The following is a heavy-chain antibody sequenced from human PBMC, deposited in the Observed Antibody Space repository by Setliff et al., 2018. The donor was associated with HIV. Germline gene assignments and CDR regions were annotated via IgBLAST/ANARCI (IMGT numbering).Heavy chain of an antibody. CDR1: GYTFTSYY. Sequence: GASVKVSCKASGYTFTSYYMHWVRQAPGQGLEWMGIINPSGGSTSYAQKFQGRVTMTDDTSTDTVYMELSSLRSEDTAVYYCASGGAYYSYGFGSSPPGKDWGKGTLVTVSS. V-gene: IGHV1-46*01. CDR2: INPSGGST. D-gene: IGHD5-18*01. J-gene: IGHJ4*02. CDR3: ASGGAYYSYGFGSSPPGKD.